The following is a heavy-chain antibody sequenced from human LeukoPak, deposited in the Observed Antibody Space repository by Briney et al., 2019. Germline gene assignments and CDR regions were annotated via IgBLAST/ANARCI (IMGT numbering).Heavy chain of an antibody. CDR1: GYTFTGYY. CDR3: ARDLVVVVAATEGQFDY. CDR2: INPYSGGA. D-gene: IGHD2-15*01. V-gene: IGHV1-2*02. J-gene: IGHJ4*02. Sequence: AAVTVSCTASGYTFTGYYMHWVRQAPGQGLEWMGWINPYSGGANYTQKFQGRVTMTRDTSISTAYMELSRLRSDDTAVYYCARDLVVVVAATEGQFDYWGQGTLVTVSS.